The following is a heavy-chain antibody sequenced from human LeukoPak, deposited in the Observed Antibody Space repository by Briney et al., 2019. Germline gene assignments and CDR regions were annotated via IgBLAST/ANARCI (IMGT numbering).Heavy chain of an antibody. CDR1: GCTFSSYA. CDR2: ISYDGSNK. V-gene: IGHV3-30-3*01. CDR3: AREVSYEGANFDY. Sequence: GSLRLSCAASGCTFSSYAMHWVRQAPGKGLEWVAVISYDGSNKYYADSVKGRFTISRDNSKNTLYLQMNSLRAEDTAVYYCAREVSYEGANFDYWGQGTLVTVSS. D-gene: IGHD5-18*01. J-gene: IGHJ4*02.